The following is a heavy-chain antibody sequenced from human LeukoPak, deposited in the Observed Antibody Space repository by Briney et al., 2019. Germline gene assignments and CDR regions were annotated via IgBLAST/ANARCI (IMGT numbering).Heavy chain of an antibody. CDR2: ISYDGSNK. Sequence: GGSLRLSCAASGFTFSSYAMHWVRQAPGKGLEWVAVISYDGSNKYYADSVKGRFTISRDNSKNTLYLQMNSLKAEDTAVYYCARDSGSYYSTFDYWGQGTLVTVSS. CDR1: GFTFSSYA. D-gene: IGHD3-10*01. CDR3: ARDSGSYYSTFDY. J-gene: IGHJ4*02. V-gene: IGHV3-30-3*01.